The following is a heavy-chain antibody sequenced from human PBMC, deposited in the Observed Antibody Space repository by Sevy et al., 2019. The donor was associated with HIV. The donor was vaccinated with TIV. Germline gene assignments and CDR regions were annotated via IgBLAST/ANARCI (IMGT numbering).Heavy chain of an antibody. CDR3: ARDVGDNYFYYGMDV. CDR1: GYSITSGYY. J-gene: IGHJ6*02. Sequence: SETLSLTCAVSGYSITSGYYWGWIRQPPGKGLEWIGSIYHSGNTYYNSSLKSRVTISVDTSKNQFSLKLTSETAADTAVYYCARDVGDNYFYYGMDVWGQGITVTVSS. V-gene: IGHV4-38-2*02. CDR2: IYHSGNT.